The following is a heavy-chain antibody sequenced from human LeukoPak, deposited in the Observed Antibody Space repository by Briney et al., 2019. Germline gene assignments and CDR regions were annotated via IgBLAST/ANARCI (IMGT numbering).Heavy chain of an antibody. J-gene: IGHJ3*02. CDR1: GFTFSSYS. D-gene: IGHD2-2*01. CDR3: ARISRSTSPIGAFDI. Sequence: GGSLRLSGAASGFTFSSYSMNWVRQAPGKGLEWVSSISSSSSYIYYADSVKGRFTISRDNAKNSLYLQMNSLRAEDTAVYYCARISRSTSPIGAFDIWGQGTMVTVSS. V-gene: IGHV3-21*01. CDR2: ISSSSSYI.